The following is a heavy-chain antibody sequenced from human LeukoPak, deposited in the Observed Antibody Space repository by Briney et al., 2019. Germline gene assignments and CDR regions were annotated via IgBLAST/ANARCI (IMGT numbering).Heavy chain of an antibody. J-gene: IGHJ4*02. Sequence: LSLTCTVSGYSISSGYYWGWIRQPPGKGLEWVSYITSRGSTIYYADSVKGRFTISRDNAKNSLFLQMNSLRDEDTAVYYCARVGPWIEARLYFDYWGQGTLVTVSS. D-gene: IGHD6-6*01. CDR1: GYSISSGYY. V-gene: IGHV3-11*04. CDR2: ITSRGSTI. CDR3: ARVGPWIEARLYFDY.